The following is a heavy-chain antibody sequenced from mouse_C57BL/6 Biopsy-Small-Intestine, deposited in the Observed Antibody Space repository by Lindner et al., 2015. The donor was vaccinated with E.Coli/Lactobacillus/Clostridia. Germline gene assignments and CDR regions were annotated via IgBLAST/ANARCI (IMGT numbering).Heavy chain of an antibody. J-gene: IGHJ4*01. D-gene: IGHD2-12*01. V-gene: IGHV1-84*02. CDR3: GRGRDAYNRKALIDY. CDR2: INPSSGDT. CDR1: RNTFSDYF. Sequence: SVMVSCKTSRNTFSDYFIHWVRQAPGQGLEWMGWINPSSGDTNYAQKFKGSVTMTRDTSISTVYMELSRLTSDDTAVYFCGRGRDAYNRKALIDYWGQGTLVTVSA.